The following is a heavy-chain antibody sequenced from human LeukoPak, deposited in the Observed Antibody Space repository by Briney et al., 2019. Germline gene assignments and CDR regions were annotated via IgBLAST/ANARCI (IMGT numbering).Heavy chain of an antibody. V-gene: IGHV3-7*01. CDR2: IKQDGSEK. CDR1: GFTFSSYW. D-gene: IGHD3-22*01. Sequence: GGSLRLSCAASGFTFSSYWMSWVRQAPGKGLEWVANIKQDGSEKYYVGSVKGRFTISRDNAKNSLYLQMNSLRAEDTAVYYCAAAKYYYDSSGYCHNWGQGTLVTVSS. CDR3: AAAKYYYDSSGYCHN. J-gene: IGHJ4*02.